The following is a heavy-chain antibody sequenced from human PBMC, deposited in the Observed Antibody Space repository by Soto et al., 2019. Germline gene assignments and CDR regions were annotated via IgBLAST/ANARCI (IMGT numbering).Heavy chain of an antibody. V-gene: IGHV3-64D*06. Sequence: GGSLRLSCSASGFTFSSYAMHWVRQAPGKGLEYVSAISSNGGSTYYADSVKGRFTISRDNSKNTLYLQMSSLRAEDTAVHYCVKAPNYYDSSGYYYEVPDYWGQGTLVTVSS. CDR3: VKAPNYYDSSGYYYEVPDY. D-gene: IGHD3-22*01. CDR2: ISSNGGST. CDR1: GFTFSSYA. J-gene: IGHJ4*02.